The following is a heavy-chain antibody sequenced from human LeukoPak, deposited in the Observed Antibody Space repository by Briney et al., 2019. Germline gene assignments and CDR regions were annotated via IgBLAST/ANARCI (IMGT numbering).Heavy chain of an antibody. V-gene: IGHV4-59*08. J-gene: IGHJ5*02. CDR1: GGSISSYY. CDR3: ARRGWEPRRWFDP. CDR2: IYYSGST. Sequence: PSETLSLTCTVSGGSISSYYWSWIRQPPGKGLEWIGYIYYSGSTNYNPSLKSRVTISVDTSKNQFSLKLSSVTAADTAVYYCARRGWEPRRWFDPWGQGTLVTVSS. D-gene: IGHD1-26*01.